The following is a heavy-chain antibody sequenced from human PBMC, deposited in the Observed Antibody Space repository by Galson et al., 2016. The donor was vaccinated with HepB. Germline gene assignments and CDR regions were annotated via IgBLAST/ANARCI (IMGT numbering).Heavy chain of an antibody. CDR1: GGTFSRHA. D-gene: IGHD2-15*01. Sequence: SVKVSCKASGGTFSRHAISWVRQAPGQGLEWMGGIIPVFGTTQYARKFQGRVTITADDASSTAYMELSSLRSEDTAVYYCARDRSDYGIVVGVVATDPYYYYGMDVWGQGTTVTVSS. J-gene: IGHJ6*02. CDR3: ARDRSDYGIVVGVVATDPYYYYGMDV. CDR2: IIPVFGTT. V-gene: IGHV1-69*13.